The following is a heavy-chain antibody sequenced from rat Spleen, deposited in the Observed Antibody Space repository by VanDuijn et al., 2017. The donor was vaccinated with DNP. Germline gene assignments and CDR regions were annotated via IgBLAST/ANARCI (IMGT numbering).Heavy chain of an antibody. Sequence: EVQLVESGGGLVQPGRSLKLSCAASGFTFSNYGMAWVRQAPTMGLEWVAYIGSAAYAPYYGDSVKGRFTISRDNAKSTLYLQMNSLRSEDMATYYCVRWNSGHFDYWGQGVMVTVSS. CDR3: VRWNSGHFDY. D-gene: IGHD4-3*01. J-gene: IGHJ2*01. V-gene: IGHV5S13*01. CDR1: GFTFSNYG. CDR2: IGSAAYAP.